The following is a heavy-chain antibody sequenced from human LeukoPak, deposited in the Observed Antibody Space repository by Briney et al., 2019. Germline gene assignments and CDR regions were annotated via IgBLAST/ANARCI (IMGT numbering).Heavy chain of an antibody. CDR1: GFTFSSYA. CDR3: ARGFSSGWWVLLDY. CDR2: ISYDGSNK. V-gene: IGHV3-30*04. D-gene: IGHD6-19*01. Sequence: GGSLRLSCAAYGFTFSSYAMHWVRQAPGKGLEWVAVISYDGSNKYYADSVKGRFTISRDNSKNTLYLQMNSLRAEDTAVYYCARGFSSGWWVLLDYWGQGTLVTVSS. J-gene: IGHJ4*02.